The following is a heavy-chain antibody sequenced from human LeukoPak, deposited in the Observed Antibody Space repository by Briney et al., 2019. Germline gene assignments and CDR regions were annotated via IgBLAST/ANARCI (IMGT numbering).Heavy chain of an antibody. CDR1: GYTFTAYY. J-gene: IGHJ4*02. CDR2: INPKNGGP. Sequence: GASVKVSCKASGYTFTAYYLHWVRQAPGQGLEWMGWINPKNGGPNYGQKFQGRVTMTMDASISTAYMELSRPRSDDTAVYYCATYYYDNSRYYCDYWGQGTLVTVSS. D-gene: IGHD3-22*01. CDR3: ATYYYDNSRYYCDY. V-gene: IGHV1-2*02.